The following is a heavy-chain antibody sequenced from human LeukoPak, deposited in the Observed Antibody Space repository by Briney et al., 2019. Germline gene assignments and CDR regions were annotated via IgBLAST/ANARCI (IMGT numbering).Heavy chain of an antibody. CDR3: ATGGVYGSGSGRFYYYYYMDV. CDR1: GYTLTELS. J-gene: IGHJ6*03. D-gene: IGHD3-10*01. Sequence: ASVKVSCKVSGYTLTELSMHWVRQAPGKGLEWMGGFDPEDGETIYAQKFQGRVTMTEDTSTDTAYMELSSLRSEGTAVYYCATGGVYGSGSGRFYYYYYMDVWGKGTTVTVSS. CDR2: FDPEDGET. V-gene: IGHV1-24*01.